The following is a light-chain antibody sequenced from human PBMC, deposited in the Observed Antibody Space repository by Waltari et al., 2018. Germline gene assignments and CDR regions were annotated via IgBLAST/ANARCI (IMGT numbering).Light chain of an antibody. V-gene: IGLV2-23*01. J-gene: IGLJ2*01. CDR3: CSYAGSSTLV. Sequence: QSALTQPASVSGSPGQSLTLSCTGTSSAVGSYNLVSWYQQHPAKASKLMIYEGSKRPSGVSNRFSGSKSGNTASLTISGLQAEDEADYYCCSYAGSSTLVFGGGTKLTVL. CDR1: SSAVGSYNL. CDR2: EGS.